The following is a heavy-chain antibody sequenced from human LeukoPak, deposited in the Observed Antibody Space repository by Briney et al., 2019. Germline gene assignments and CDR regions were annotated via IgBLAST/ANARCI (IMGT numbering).Heavy chain of an antibody. V-gene: IGHV4-4*07. D-gene: IGHD3-10*01. CDR1: GGSISNYY. CDR3: ARTSARGAQFDY. Sequence: PSETLSLTCTDSGGSISNYYWSWIRQPAGMGLEWIGRIYASGSTNYNPSLKSRVTMSVDTSNNQFSLNLSSVTAADTAVYYCARTSARGAQFDYWGQGTLVTVSS. J-gene: IGHJ4*02. CDR2: IYASGST.